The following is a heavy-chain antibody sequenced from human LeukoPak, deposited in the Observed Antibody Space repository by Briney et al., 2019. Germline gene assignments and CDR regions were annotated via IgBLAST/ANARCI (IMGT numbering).Heavy chain of an antibody. CDR3: ARTYMTRHYDFDI. CDR2: ITPVFRTT. D-gene: IGHD3-3*01. Sequence: AASVKVSCTTSAGTFNNYATHWRRLAPGHGLEWVGGITPVFRTTTYARNFEDRLTLTTDSSTTTAYMELNSLRSADTAIYFCARTYMTRHYDFDIWGQGTLVTVSS. CDR1: AGTFNNYA. J-gene: IGHJ3*02. V-gene: IGHV1-69*05.